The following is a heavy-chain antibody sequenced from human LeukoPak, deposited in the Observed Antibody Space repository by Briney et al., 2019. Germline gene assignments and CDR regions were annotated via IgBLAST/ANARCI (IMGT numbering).Heavy chain of an antibody. V-gene: IGHV3-23*01. CDR1: GFTFSSYA. CDR2: ISGSGGST. CDR3: AKDRDVSQFGSTPHDY. J-gene: IGHJ4*02. Sequence: GGSLRLSCAASGFTFSSYARSWIRQAPGKGLEWVSAISGSGGSTYYADSVKGRFTISRDNSKNTMYLQMNSLRAEDTAVYYCAKDRDVSQFGSTPHDYWGQGTLVTAS. D-gene: IGHD2-2*01.